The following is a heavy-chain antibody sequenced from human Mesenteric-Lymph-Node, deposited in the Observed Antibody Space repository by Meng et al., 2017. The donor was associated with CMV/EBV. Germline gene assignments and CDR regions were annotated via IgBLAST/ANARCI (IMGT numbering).Heavy chain of an antibody. D-gene: IGHD2-21*02. J-gene: IGHJ4*02. CDR1: GYTFSRDI. CDR2: INPSGRST. CDR3: VVTACSTESCYPAY. V-gene: IGHV1-46*01. Sequence: ASVKVSCKTSGYTFSRDIFHWVRQAPGQGPEWMGLINPSGRSTSYAQKYRGRVTLTGDTSTRTIYMEVSSLRSEDTAVYYCVVTACSTESCYPAYWGQGTLVTVSS.